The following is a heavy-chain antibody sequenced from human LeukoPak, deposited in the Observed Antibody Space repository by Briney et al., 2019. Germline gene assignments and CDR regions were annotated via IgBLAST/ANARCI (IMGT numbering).Heavy chain of an antibody. J-gene: IGHJ4*02. D-gene: IGHD6-13*01. Sequence: ASVKVSXKASGYTFTGYYMHWVRQAPGQGLEWMGWINPNSGGTNYAQKFQDRVTMTRDTSLSTAYMELSRLRSDDTAVYYCARVASSSWYIDYWGQGTLVTVSS. CDR2: INPNSGGT. CDR1: GYTFTGYY. V-gene: IGHV1-2*02. CDR3: ARVASSSWYIDY.